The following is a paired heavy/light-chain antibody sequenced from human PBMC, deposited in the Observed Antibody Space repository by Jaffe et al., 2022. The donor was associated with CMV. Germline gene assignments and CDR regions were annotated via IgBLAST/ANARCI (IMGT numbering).Heavy chain of an antibody. V-gene: IGHV3-15*01. CDR3: TTDFKENYDYVWGSYSIIDY. CDR1: GFTFSNAW. Sequence: EVQLVESGGGLVKPGGSLRLSCAASGFTFSNAWMSWVRQAPGKGLEWVGRIKSKTDGGTTDYAAPVKGRFTISRDDSKNTLYLQMNSLKTEDTAVYYCTTDFKENYDYVWGSYSIIDYWGQGTLVTVSS. CDR2: IKSKTDGGTT. D-gene: IGHD3-16*01. J-gene: IGHJ4*02.
Light chain of an antibody. CDR2: KDS. CDR1: ALPKQY. Sequence: SYELTQPPSVSVSPGQTARITCSGDALPKQYAYWYQQKPGQAPVLVIYKDSERPSGIPERFSGSSSGTTVTLTISGVQAEDEADYYCQSADSSGTYLWVFGGGTKLTVL. J-gene: IGLJ3*02. V-gene: IGLV3-25*03. CDR3: QSADSSGTYLWV.